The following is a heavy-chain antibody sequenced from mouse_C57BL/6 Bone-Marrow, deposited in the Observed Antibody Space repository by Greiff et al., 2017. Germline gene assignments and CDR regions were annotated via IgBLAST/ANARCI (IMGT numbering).Heavy chain of an antibody. Sequence: EVKLQESGPELVKPGASVKISCRASGYSFTDYNMNWVKQSNGKSLEWIGVINPNYGTTSYNQKFKGKATLTVDQSSSTAYMQLNSLTSEDSAVYYCARGQFITTVVAPFHFDYWGQGTTLTVSS. D-gene: IGHD1-1*01. CDR3: ARGQFITTVVAPFHFDY. J-gene: IGHJ2*01. CDR1: GYSFTDYN. CDR2: INPNYGTT. V-gene: IGHV1-39*01.